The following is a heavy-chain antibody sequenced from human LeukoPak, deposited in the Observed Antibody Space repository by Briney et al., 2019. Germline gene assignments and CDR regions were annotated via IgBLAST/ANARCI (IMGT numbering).Heavy chain of an antibody. CDR3: ARAVSGSSSRFDY. CDR2: MNPNSGNT. Sequence: ASVKVSCKASGYTFTSYDINWVRQATGQGLEWMGWMNPNSGNTGYAQKFQGRVTMTRDTSTSTVYMELSSLRSEDTAVYYCARAVSGSSSRFDYWGQGTLVTVSS. V-gene: IGHV1-8*01. J-gene: IGHJ4*02. CDR1: GYTFTSYD. D-gene: IGHD6-13*01.